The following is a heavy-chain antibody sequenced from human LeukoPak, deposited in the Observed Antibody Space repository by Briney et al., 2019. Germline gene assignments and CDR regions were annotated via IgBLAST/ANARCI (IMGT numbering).Heavy chain of an antibody. J-gene: IGHJ3*01. Sequence: GRSLRLSCAASGFIFSSYWMSWVRQAPGKGLEWVTNIKLDGSEKFYVDSVKGRFTISRDNAKNSLYLQMNSLRAEDTAVYYCARRGRYCTSTSCSLLGAFDVWGLGTMVTVSS. CDR1: GFIFSSYW. CDR2: IKLDGSEK. V-gene: IGHV3-7*01. CDR3: ARRGRYCTSTSCSLLGAFDV. D-gene: IGHD2-2*01.